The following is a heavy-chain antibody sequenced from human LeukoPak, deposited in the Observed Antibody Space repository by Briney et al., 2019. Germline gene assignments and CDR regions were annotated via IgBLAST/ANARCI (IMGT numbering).Heavy chain of an antibody. CDR3: ARGRYGGNRFFDN. CDR1: EYNFRDQA. D-gene: IGHD4-23*01. J-gene: IGHJ4*02. V-gene: IGHV1-8*01. Sequence: GASVKVSCKASEYNFRDQAINWVRQASGQGLEWVGWIHPNSGKTGYAQKFQGRVSMTRTTSISTTYMELTSLTSEDTAVYYCARGRYGGNRFFDNWGQGTQLIVSS. CDR2: IHPNSGKT.